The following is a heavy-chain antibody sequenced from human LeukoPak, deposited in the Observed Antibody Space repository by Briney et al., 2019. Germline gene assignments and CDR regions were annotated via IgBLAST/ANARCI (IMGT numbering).Heavy chain of an antibody. D-gene: IGHD4-23*01. Sequence: PSETLSLTCTVSGDSISSNRYWTWIRQPPGKGLEWIGYISYSGSTNYNPSLKSRVTISVDTSKNQFSLKLSSVTAADTAVYYCALGTDYGDKDYWGQGTLVTVSS. V-gene: IGHV4-59*08. CDR2: ISYSGST. J-gene: IGHJ4*02. CDR1: GDSISSNRY. CDR3: ALGTDYGDKDY.